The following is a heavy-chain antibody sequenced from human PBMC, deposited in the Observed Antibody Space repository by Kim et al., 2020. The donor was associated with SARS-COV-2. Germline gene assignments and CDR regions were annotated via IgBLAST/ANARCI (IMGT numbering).Heavy chain of an antibody. Sequence: GGSLRLSCAASGSTFSDYYMSWIRQAPGKGLEWVSYISSSSSYTYYAYFVSRRFIASNNNANYSLYHLMNMLTAEYAAFYFCTRVCYYDVWRCYRDYDS. D-gene: IGHD3-16*02. CDR1: GSTFSDYY. V-gene: IGHV3-11*05. CDR3: TRVCYYDVWRCYRDYDS. CDR2: ISSSSSYT. J-gene: IGHJ5*01.